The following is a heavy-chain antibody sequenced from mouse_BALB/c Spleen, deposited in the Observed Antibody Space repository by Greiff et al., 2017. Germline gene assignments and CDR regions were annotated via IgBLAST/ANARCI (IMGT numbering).Heavy chain of an antibody. J-gene: IGHJ4*01. CDR1: GFTFSDYY. CDR3: SRAGYDYEGYAMDY. CDR2: ISDGGSYN. D-gene: IGHD2-4*01. Sequence: EVHLVESGGGLVKPGGSLKLSCAASGFTFSDYYMYWVRQSPEKRLEWVATISDGGSYNYYPDSVKGRFTISRDNAKNNLYLQMSRLKSEDTAMYYWSRAGYDYEGYAMDYWGQGTSVTVSA. V-gene: IGHV5-4*02.